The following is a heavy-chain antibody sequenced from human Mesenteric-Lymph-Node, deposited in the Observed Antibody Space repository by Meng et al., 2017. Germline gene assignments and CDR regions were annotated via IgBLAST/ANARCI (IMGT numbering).Heavy chain of an antibody. V-gene: IGHV4-31*03. CDR1: GGSIRSGVHS. CDR2: IYYSGST. J-gene: IGHJ4*01. CDR3: ARVDSSGYFLDY. Sequence: QVQLQESGPGLVKRSQSLHLTCTVSGGSIRSGVHSWSWIRQHPGKGLEWIAYIYYSGSTYYNPSLKSRVILSVDTSKNQFSLKLSSVTAADTAVYYCARVDSSGYFLDYWGQGTLVTVSS. D-gene: IGHD3-22*01.